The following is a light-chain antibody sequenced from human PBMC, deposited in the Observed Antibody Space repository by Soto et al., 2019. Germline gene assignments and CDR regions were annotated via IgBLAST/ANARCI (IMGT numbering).Light chain of an antibody. J-gene: IGLJ1*01. CDR2: DVS. CDR1: SSDVGGYNF. V-gene: IGLV2-11*01. Sequence: QSALTQPRSVSGSPGQSVTISCTGTSSDVGGYNFVSWYQQHPGKAPKFMIYDVSKRPSGVPDRFSGSRSGNTASLTISGLQAEDEADYHCSSYTSASTLLYLFGTGTKVTVL. CDR3: SSYTSASTLLYL.